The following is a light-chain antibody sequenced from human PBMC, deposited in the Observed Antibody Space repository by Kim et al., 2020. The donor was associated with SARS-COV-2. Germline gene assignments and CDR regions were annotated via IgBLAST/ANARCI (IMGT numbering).Light chain of an antibody. CDR3: SSYTSSSTYVV. Sequence: QSVTLSCTGTSSDVGSYTRVSWYQQPPGTAPKLMIYEVSNRPSGVPDRFSGSKSGNTASLTISGLQAEDEADYYCSSYTSSSTYVVFGGGTQLTVL. J-gene: IGLJ2*01. CDR1: SSDVGSYTR. CDR2: EVS. V-gene: IGLV2-18*02.